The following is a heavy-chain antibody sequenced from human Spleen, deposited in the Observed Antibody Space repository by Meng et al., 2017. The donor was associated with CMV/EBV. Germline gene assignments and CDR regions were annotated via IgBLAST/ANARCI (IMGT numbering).Heavy chain of an antibody. D-gene: IGHD6-13*01. CDR3: AKDRYSSSWYYFDY. CDR2: ISWNSGSI. J-gene: IGHJ4*02. V-gene: IGHV3-9*03. CDR1: GFTFDDYA. Sequence: GGSLRLSCAASGFTFDDYAMHWVRQAPGKGLEWVSGISWNSGSIGYADSVKGRFTISRDNAKNSLYLQMNSLRAEGMALYYCAKDRYSSSWYYFDYWGQGTLVTVSS.